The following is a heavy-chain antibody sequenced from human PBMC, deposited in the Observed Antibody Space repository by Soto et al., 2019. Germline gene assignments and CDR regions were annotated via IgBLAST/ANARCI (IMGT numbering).Heavy chain of an antibody. CDR1: GLTFRSYW. V-gene: IGHV3-74*03. J-gene: IGHJ4*02. D-gene: IGHD2-15*01. CDR3: RDMQLWRLDS. CDR2: INTDGSVA. Sequence: DVQLVESGGGLVQPGESLRLSCAASGLTFRSYWMHWVRQAPGKGLVWVSRINTDGSVAMYVDSVKGRFTISRDNAKNTLYLHMNSLRAEDTAVYCVRDMQLWRLDSWGQGTLVTVSS.